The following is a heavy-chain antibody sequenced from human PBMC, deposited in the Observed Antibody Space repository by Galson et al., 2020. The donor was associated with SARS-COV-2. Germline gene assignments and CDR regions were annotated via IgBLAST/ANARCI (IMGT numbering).Heavy chain of an antibody. CDR1: GYSFSDYY. Sequence: ASVKVSCKASGYSFSDYYIHWVRQAPGQGLEWMGWINPNSGATNYAQKFQGRVTMTRDTSVSTAYVELSSLRSDDTAIYYCAREKPNFKEGIGWRSDAFDIWGQGTMVTVSS. V-gene: IGHV1-2*02. D-gene: IGHD3-10*01. CDR2: INPNSGAT. J-gene: IGHJ3*02. CDR3: AREKPNFKEGIGWRSDAFDI.